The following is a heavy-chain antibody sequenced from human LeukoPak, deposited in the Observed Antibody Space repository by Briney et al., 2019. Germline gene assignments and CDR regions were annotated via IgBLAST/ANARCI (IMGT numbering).Heavy chain of an antibody. V-gene: IGHV4-39*07. CDR3: ARVVQSTDSSGFYLPEYSQH. D-gene: IGHD3-22*01. Sequence: SETLSLTCTVSGGSISSSSYYWGWIRQPPGKGLEWIGSIYYSGSTYYNPSLKSRVTISVDTSKNQFSLKLSSVTAADTAVYYCARVVQSTDSSGFYLPEYSQHWGQGTLVTVSS. CDR1: GGSISSSSYY. J-gene: IGHJ1*01. CDR2: IYYSGST.